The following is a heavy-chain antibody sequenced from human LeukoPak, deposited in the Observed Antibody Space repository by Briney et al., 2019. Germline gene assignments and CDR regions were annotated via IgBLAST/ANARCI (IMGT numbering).Heavy chain of an antibody. CDR3: ARPQLGSSAGYVDY. CDR2: IFSGGNT. Sequence: SETLSLTCTVSGASISSSRSFWGWIRQPPGKGLEWIVSIFSGGNTYYNPSLNSRVSISIDASKNQFSLRLSSVTAADTAFYFCARPQLGSSAGYVDYWGQGILVTVSS. V-gene: IGHV4-39*01. D-gene: IGHD3-9*01. J-gene: IGHJ4*02. CDR1: GASISSSRSF.